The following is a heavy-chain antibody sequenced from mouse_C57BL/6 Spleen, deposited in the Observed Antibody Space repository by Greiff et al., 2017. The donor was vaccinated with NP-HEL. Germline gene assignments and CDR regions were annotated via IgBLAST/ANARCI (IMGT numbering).Heavy chain of an antibody. CDR1: GYAFSSSW. Sequence: QVQLQQSGPELVKPGASVKIPCKASGYAFSSSWMNWVKQRPGKGLEWIGRIYPGDGDTNYNGKFKGKATLTADKSSSTAYMQLSSLTSEDSAVYFCAITTGLYYFDYWGQGTTLTVSS. J-gene: IGHJ2*01. CDR2: IYPGDGDT. V-gene: IGHV1-82*01. CDR3: AITTGLYYFDY. D-gene: IGHD1-1*01.